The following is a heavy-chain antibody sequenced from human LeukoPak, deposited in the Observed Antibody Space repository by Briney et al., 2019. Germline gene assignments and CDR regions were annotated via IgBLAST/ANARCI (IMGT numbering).Heavy chain of an antibody. CDR3: ARGPDTFFSSGWYGDY. CDR2: ISSSSSYI. V-gene: IGHV3-21*01. J-gene: IGHJ4*02. CDR1: GFTFSTYS. Sequence: PGGSLRLSCAASGFTFSTYSMNWVRQAPGKGLEWVSSISSSSSYIYYADSVKGRFTISRDNAKNSLYLQMNSLRAEDTAVYYCARGPDTFFSSGWYGDYWGQGTLVTVSS. D-gene: IGHD6-19*01.